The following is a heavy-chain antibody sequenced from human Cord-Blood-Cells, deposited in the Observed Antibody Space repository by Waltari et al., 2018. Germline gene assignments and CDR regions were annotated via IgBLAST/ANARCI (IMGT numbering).Heavy chain of an antibody. J-gene: IGHJ4*02. V-gene: IGHV3-53*01. CDR1: GFTVSINY. D-gene: IGHD5-18*01. CDR2: IYSGGST. CDR3: AKGQDTAMTFDY. Sequence: EVQLVESGGGLSQPGGSLRLACAASGFTVSINYMRWVRQAPGKGLEWVSVIYSGGSTYYADSVKGRFTISRDNSKNTLYLQMNSLRAEDTAVYYCAKGQDTAMTFDYWGQGTLVTVSS.